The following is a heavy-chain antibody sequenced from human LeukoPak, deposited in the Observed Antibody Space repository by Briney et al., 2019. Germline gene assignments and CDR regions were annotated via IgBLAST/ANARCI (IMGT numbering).Heavy chain of an antibody. D-gene: IGHD6-19*01. CDR3: ARLRSSGWYDY. J-gene: IGHJ4*02. V-gene: IGHV4-59*02. CDR2: IFYSGST. Sequence: PGGSLRLSCAASGFTVSSNHISWIRQPPGKGLEWIGYIFYSGSTNYSPSLKSRVTVSVDTSKNQFSLKLSSVTAADTAVYYCARLRSSGWYDYWGQGTLVTVSS. CDR1: GFTVSSNH.